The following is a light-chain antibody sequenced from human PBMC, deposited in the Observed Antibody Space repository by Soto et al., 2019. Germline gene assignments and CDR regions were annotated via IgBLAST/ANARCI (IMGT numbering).Light chain of an antibody. Sequence: DIQLTQSPSSLSSSVGDRVTITCRASQSISRHLNWYQQKPGKAPKLLINIASSLQSGVPSRFSGSGSGTDFTLTISNVQPEDFATYYCQQTYSTPHPFGQGTRLEIK. J-gene: IGKJ5*01. CDR1: QSISRH. CDR3: QQTYSTPHP. CDR2: IAS. V-gene: IGKV1-39*01.